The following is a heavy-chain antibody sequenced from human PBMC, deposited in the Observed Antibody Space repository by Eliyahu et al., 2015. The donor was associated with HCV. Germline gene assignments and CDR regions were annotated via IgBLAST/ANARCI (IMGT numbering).Heavy chain of an antibody. D-gene: IGHD3/OR15-3a*01. CDR2: VNHNGHA. CDR3: ARGVGGWRDSESDF. Sequence: HVPLQQWGAGLLKPSETLSLTCAVYIGSSFNGYYWTWIRQPPGKGLEWIGEVNHNGHANYNPSLQSRVTILVDASKNQYSLRLTNVTAADTAMYYCARGVGGWRDSESDFWSQGTLVTVSS. V-gene: IGHV4-34*02. CDR1: IGSSFNGYY. J-gene: IGHJ4*02.